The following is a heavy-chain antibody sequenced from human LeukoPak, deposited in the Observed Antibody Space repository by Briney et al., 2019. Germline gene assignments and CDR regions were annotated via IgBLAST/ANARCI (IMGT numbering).Heavy chain of an antibody. V-gene: IGHV3-9*03. D-gene: IGHD3-16*01. CDR1: GFTFDDYA. CDR3: AKGAARLSLFTSFDY. CDR2: ISWNSGSI. Sequence: QPGGSLRLSCAASGFTFDDYAMHWVRQAPGKGLEWVSGISWNSGSIGYADSAKGRFTISRDNAKNSLYLQMNSLRPEDMALYYCAKGAARLSLFTSFDYWGQGTLVTVSS. J-gene: IGHJ4*02.